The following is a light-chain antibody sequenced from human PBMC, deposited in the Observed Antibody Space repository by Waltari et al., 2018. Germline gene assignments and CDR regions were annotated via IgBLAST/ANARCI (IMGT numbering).Light chain of an antibody. CDR2: ASY. Sequence: DIKMTQSPSSLSASVGDRITITCRASQSISTYLNWYQQRPGKAPKLLIYASYILQSGVPSRLSGSGSGTDFTLTISSLQPEDFATYYCQQSYNFPRTFGQGTKVEIK. CDR1: QSISTY. V-gene: IGKV1-39*01. CDR3: QQSYNFPRT. J-gene: IGKJ1*01.